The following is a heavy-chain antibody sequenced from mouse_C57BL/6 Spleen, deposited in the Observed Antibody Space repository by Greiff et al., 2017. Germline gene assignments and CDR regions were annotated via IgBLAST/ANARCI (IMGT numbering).Heavy chain of an antibody. Sequence: VQLQQSGPVLARPGASVKMSCKTSGYTFTSYWMHWVKQRPGQGLEWIGAINPGNSDTSYNQKFKGKAKLTAVTSASTTYMALSSLTNEDSAVYYCSSIYDGYPAWFAYWGQGTLVTVSA. CDR1: GYTFTSYW. CDR3: SSIYDGYPAWFAY. CDR2: INPGNSDT. D-gene: IGHD2-3*01. V-gene: IGHV1-5*01. J-gene: IGHJ3*01.